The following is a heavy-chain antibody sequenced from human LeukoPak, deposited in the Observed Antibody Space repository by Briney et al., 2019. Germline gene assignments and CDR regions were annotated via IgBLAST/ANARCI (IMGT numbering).Heavy chain of an antibody. CDR3: ARDQPYCSGGSCYDAFDI. Sequence: GASVKVSCKASGGTFSSYAISWVRQAPGQGLEGMGGIIPIFGTANYAQKFQGRVTITADKSTSTAYMELSSLRSEDTAVYYCARDQPYCSGGSCYDAFDIWGQGTMVTVSS. J-gene: IGHJ3*02. D-gene: IGHD2-15*01. V-gene: IGHV1-69*06. CDR1: GGTFSSYA. CDR2: IIPIFGTA.